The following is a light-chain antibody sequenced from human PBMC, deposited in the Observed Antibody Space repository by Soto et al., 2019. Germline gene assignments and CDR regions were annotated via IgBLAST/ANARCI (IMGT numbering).Light chain of an antibody. CDR1: QSISSW. V-gene: IGKV1-5*03. CDR3: HQYDSYPRT. J-gene: IGKJ1*01. Sequence: DIHMTHSPSTLSASVGDRVTITCLASQSISSWLAWYQQKPGKAPNLLIYKASTLESGVPSRFSGGGSGTAFTLTISSLQPDDFATYYCHQYDSYPRTFGQGTKVDI. CDR2: KAS.